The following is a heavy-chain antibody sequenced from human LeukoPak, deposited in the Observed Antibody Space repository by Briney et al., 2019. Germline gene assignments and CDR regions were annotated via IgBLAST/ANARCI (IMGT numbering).Heavy chain of an antibody. CDR1: GGTFSSYA. CDR2: IIPILGIA. CDR3: ARDSLIAAAVPFDY. V-gene: IGHV1-69*04. Sequence: ASVKVSCKASGGTFSSYAISWVRQAPGQGLEWMGRIIPILGIANYAQKFQGRVTITADKSTSTAYMELSSLRSEDTAVYYCARDSLIAAAVPFDYWGQGTLVTASS. J-gene: IGHJ4*02. D-gene: IGHD6-13*01.